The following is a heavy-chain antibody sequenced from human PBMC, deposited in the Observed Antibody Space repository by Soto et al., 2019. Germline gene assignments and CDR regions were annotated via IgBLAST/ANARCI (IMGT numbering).Heavy chain of an antibody. CDR2: IYYSGST. J-gene: IGHJ4*02. Sequence: SETLSLTCTVSGGSISSGGYYWSRIRQHPGKGLEWIGYIYYSGSTYYNPSLKSRVTISVDTSKNQFSLKLSSVTAADTAVYYCARGSVVAATLFDYWGQGTLVTVSS. V-gene: IGHV4-31*03. CDR3: ARGSVVAATLFDY. D-gene: IGHD2-15*01. CDR1: GGSISSGGYY.